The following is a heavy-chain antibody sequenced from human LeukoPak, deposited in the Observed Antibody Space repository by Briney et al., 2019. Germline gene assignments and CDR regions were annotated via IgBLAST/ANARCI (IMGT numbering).Heavy chain of an antibody. CDR2: MSGSGCST. D-gene: IGHD1-26*01. CDR1: GFTFSSYA. V-gene: IGHV3-23*01. CDR3: AKGRFGGSTDY. J-gene: IGHJ4*02. Sequence: GGSLRLSCAASGFTFSSYAMSWVRQAPGKGLEWVSAMSGSGCSTYYADSVKGRVTISRDNSKNTLYLQMNSLRAEDTAVYYCAKGRFGGSTDYWGQGTLVTVSS.